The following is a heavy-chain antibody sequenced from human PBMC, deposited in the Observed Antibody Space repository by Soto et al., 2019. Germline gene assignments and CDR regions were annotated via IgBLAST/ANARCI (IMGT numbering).Heavy chain of an antibody. Sequence: PGGSLKLSCGASGFTFSSYSMNWVRQAPGKGLEWVSYISSSSSTIYYADSVKGRFTISRDNAKNSLYLQMNSLRDEDTAVYYCARDPAIFGVVHDLDYWGQGTLVTVSS. D-gene: IGHD3-3*01. CDR1: GFTFSSYS. J-gene: IGHJ4*02. CDR3: ARDPAIFGVVHDLDY. CDR2: ISSSSSTI. V-gene: IGHV3-48*02.